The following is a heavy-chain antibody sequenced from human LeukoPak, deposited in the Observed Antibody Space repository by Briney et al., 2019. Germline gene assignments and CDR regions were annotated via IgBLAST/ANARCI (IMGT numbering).Heavy chain of an antibody. CDR1: GYTFTNYG. V-gene: IGHV1-18*01. Sequence: ASVKVSCKASGYTFTNYGISWVRQAPGQGLEWMGWISAYNGNTNYAQKLQGRVTMTTDTSTSTAYMELRSLRSDDTAVYYCARSNRGYGDYVLDAFDIWGQGTMVTVSS. D-gene: IGHD4-17*01. J-gene: IGHJ3*02. CDR2: ISAYNGNT. CDR3: ARSNRGYGDYVLDAFDI.